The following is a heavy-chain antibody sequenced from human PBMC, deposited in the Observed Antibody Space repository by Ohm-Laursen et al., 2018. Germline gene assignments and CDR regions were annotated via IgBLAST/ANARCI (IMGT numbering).Heavy chain of an antibody. J-gene: IGHJ4*02. D-gene: IGHD5-18*01. CDR1: GESSSGYF. CDR3: ARNSTAPDY. V-gene: IGHV4-34*01. Sequence: TLSLTCAVNGESSSGYFWNWIRQPPGKGLEWIGEINQSGSTKYNPSLKRRVTLSADSSNSQFSLRLTSVTAADTAVYYCARNSTAPDYWGQGTLVTVSS. CDR2: INQSGST.